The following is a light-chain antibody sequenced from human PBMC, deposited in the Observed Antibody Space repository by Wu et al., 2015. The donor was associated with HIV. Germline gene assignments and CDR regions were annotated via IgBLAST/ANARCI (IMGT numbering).Light chain of an antibody. CDR1: ESVRPY. V-gene: IGKV3-11*01. Sequence: ELVLAQSPATLSLSPGDGATLFCRASESVRPYIAWYQQRPGQAPRLLIYDTSNRATGVPARFTGSGSETDFTLNISSLEPGDSAAYFCQQRSNWPITFGQGTRLVIQ. J-gene: IGKJ5*01. CDR3: QQRSNWPIT. CDR2: DTS.